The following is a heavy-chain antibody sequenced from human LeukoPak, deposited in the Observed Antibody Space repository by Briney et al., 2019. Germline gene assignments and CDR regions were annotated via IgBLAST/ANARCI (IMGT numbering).Heavy chain of an antibody. CDR1: VFTFNSYW. J-gene: IGHJ6*02. CDR3: ARDCGGGNCYSGLDV. V-gene: IGHV3-74*01. CDR2: IKSDGSST. D-gene: IGHD2-15*01. Sequence: SGGSLTLSCAPSVFTFNSYWMHWARQATGKGRVWVSRIKSDGSSTSYADSVKGRLTISRDNSKSTLYLQMNSLRAEDTAVYYCARDCGGGNCYSGLDVWGQGTTVIVSS.